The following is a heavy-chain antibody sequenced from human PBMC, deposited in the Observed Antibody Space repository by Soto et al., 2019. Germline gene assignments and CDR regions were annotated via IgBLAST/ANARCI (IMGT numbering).Heavy chain of an antibody. CDR1: GFTFSSYA. D-gene: IGHD4-4*01. CDR3: AKDGPLGTVNTGDAFDI. J-gene: IGHJ3*02. V-gene: IGHV3-23*01. Sequence: PGGSLRLSCAASGFTFSSYAMSWVRQAPGKGLEWVSAISGSGGSTYYADSVKGRFTISRDNSKNTLYLQMNRRRAEDTALYYCAKDGPLGTVNTGDAFDIWGQGTMVPVSS. CDR2: ISGSGGST.